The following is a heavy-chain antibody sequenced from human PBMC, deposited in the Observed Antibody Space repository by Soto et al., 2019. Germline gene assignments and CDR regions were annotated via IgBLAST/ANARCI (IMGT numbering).Heavy chain of an antibody. Sequence: PSETRSLTCTVSGGSISSYYWSWIRQPPGKGLEWIGYIYYSGRTNYNPSLKSRVIISVDRSKNQFSRKVRSVTAADTAVYYCARETYGDYVGYFDSWGQGIQVTVSS. J-gene: IGHJ4*02. V-gene: IGHV4-59*12. CDR2: IYYSGRT. CDR1: GGSISSYY. D-gene: IGHD4-17*01. CDR3: ARETYGDYVGYFDS.